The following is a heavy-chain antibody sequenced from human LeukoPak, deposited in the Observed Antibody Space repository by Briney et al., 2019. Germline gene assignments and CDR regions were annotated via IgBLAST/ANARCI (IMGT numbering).Heavy chain of an antibody. Sequence: GASVKVSCKAFGYTFTGYWMHWVRQAPGQGPEWMGVISPSGGSTIYAQKFQGRVTMTRDMSTSTVYMELSSLRSEDTAVYYCAREDYDSSGPAYWGQGTLVTVSS. J-gene: IGHJ4*02. D-gene: IGHD3-22*01. V-gene: IGHV1-46*01. CDR2: ISPSGGST. CDR1: GYTFTGYW. CDR3: AREDYDSSGPAY.